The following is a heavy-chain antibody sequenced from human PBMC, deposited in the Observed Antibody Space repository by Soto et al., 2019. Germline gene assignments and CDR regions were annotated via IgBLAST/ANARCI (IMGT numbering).Heavy chain of an antibody. CDR3: AREFSNSPEAFDS. V-gene: IGHV4-61*01. J-gene: IGHJ4*02. CDR1: GGSVNSDNYY. Sequence: ASETLSLTCTVAGGSVNSDNYYWSWLRQPPGRGLDWIGYIYHTGSTNYNPSLNSRVTISVDTSRNQFSLKLNSMTAADTAVYYCAREFSNSPEAFDSWGQGTLVTVSS. CDR2: IYHTGST. D-gene: IGHD6-6*01.